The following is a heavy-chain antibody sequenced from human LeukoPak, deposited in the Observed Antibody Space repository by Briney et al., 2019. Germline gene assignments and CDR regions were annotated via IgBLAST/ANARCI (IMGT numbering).Heavy chain of an antibody. CDR1: GGSFSGYY. D-gene: IGHD2-15*01. CDR2: INHSGST. V-gene: IGHV4-34*01. Sequence: SETLSLTCAVYGGSFSGYYWSWIRQPPGKGLEWIGEINHSGSTNYNPSLKSRVTISVDTSKNQFSLKLSSVTAADTAVYYCARGFRAARSWIDPWGQGTLVTVSS. J-gene: IGHJ5*02. CDR3: ARGFRAARSWIDP.